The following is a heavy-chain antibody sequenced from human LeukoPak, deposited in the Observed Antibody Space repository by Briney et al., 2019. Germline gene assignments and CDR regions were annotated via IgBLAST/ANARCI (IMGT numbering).Heavy chain of an antibody. D-gene: IGHD2-21*02. V-gene: IGHV3-53*01. J-gene: IGHJ4*02. CDR2: INSGGRT. Sequence: GGSLTLSCAASGLTVSSNYMSWVRQAPGKGLEWVSLINSGGRTYYADSVKGRFTISRDNSKNMLFLQMNSLRAADTAVYFCAKEPPQCGADCFSLLDYWGQGTLVTVSS. CDR3: AKEPPQCGADCFSLLDY. CDR1: GLTVSSNY.